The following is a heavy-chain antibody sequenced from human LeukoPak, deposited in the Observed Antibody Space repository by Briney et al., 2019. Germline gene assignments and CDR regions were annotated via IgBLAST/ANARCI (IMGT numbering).Heavy chain of an antibody. J-gene: IGHJ4*02. CDR3: AKDRWSGFSAFEY. D-gene: IGHD3-3*01. CDR2: ITAGGDGT. Sequence: GGSLRLSCAGSGFSFNSYAMTWVRQAPGKGLEWVSTITAGGDGTYYADSVKGRFTISRDNSKSTMYLQMNSLRADDTAVYYCAKDRWSGFSAFEYRGRGTLVTASS. CDR1: GFSFNSYA. V-gene: IGHV3-23*01.